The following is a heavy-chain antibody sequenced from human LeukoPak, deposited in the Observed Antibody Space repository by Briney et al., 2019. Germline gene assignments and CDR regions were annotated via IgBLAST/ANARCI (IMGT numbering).Heavy chain of an antibody. CDR2: IYWDDDK. Sequence: SGPTLVNPTQTLTLTCTFSGFSLSTRGVGVGWIRQPPGKALEWLALIYWDDDKRYSPSLKSRLTITKDTSKNQVVLTMTNMDPVDTATYYCAHVTRYFDRGPYFDYWGQGTLVTVSS. V-gene: IGHV2-5*02. CDR1: GFSLSTRGVG. J-gene: IGHJ4*02. D-gene: IGHD3-9*01. CDR3: AHVTRYFDRGPYFDY.